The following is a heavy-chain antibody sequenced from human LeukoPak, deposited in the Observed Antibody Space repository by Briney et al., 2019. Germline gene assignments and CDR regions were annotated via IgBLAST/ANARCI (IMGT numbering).Heavy chain of an antibody. D-gene: IGHD6-19*01. Sequence: GGSLRLSCAASGFTFSSYAMHWVRQAPGKGLEWVAVISYDGSNKYYADSVKGRFTISRDNSKNTLYLQMNSLRAEDTAVYYCARAYSSGWYAALDYWGQGTLVTVSS. CDR2: ISYDGSNK. CDR3: ARAYSSGWYAALDY. J-gene: IGHJ4*02. V-gene: IGHV3-30-3*01. CDR1: GFTFSSYA.